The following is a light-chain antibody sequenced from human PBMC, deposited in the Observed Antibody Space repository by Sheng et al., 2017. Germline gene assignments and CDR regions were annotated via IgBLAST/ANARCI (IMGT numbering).Light chain of an antibody. V-gene: IGKV1-33*01. Sequence: DIQMTQSPSSLSASVGDRVTITCQASQDISNYLNWYQQKPGKAPKLLIYDASNLETGVPSRFSGSGSGTDFTFTISSLQPEDIATYYCQQYDNLPYTFGQGYQAGDQT. J-gene: IGKJ2*01. CDR1: QDISNY. CDR3: QQYDNLPYT. CDR2: DAS.